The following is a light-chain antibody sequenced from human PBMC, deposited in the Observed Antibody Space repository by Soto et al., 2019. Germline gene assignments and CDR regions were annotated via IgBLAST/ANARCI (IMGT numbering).Light chain of an antibody. J-gene: IGKJ1*01. CDR1: QSISGY. Sequence: DIQMTQSPSSLSASVGDRVTITCRASQSISGYLNWYQQKPGKAPKLLIYAASSLQSGVPSRFSGSVSGTNFTLTISSLQPEDFATDYCQHSYSTPTFGQGTKVEIK. V-gene: IGKV1-39*01. CDR3: QHSYSTPT. CDR2: AAS.